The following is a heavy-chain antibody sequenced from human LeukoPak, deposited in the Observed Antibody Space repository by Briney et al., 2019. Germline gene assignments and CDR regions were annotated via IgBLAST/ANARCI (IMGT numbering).Heavy chain of an antibody. D-gene: IGHD3-10*01. Sequence: GEPLKISCKGSGYSFTSYWIGWGSQMPGKGLEWMGIIYPGDSDTRYSPSFQGQVTISADKSITTAYLQWSSLKVSDSALYYCARREGYYGSGSYYPFGGYGFDNWFDPCGQGTLVTVSS. J-gene: IGHJ5*02. V-gene: IGHV5-51*01. CDR1: GYSFTSYW. CDR2: IYPGDSDT. CDR3: ARREGYYGSGSYYPFGGYGFDNWFDP.